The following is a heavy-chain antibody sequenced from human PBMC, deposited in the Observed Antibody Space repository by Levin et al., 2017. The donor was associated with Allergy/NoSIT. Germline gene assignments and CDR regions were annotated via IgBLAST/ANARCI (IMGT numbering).Heavy chain of an antibody. J-gene: IGHJ4*02. D-gene: IGHD3-10*01. Sequence: GGSLRLSCAASGFTIRSSYMSWVRQAPGKGLEWVSVIDGGGRTHYADSVKGRFTISRDDSKNTLYVQMNSLRAEDTAIYYCARDPGRGGFDFWGQGTLVTVSS. CDR1: GFTIRSSY. V-gene: IGHV3-53*01. CDR3: ARDPGRGGFDF. CDR2: IDGGGRT.